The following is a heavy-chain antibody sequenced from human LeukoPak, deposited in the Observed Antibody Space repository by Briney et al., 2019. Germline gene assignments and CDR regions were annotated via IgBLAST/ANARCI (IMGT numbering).Heavy chain of an antibody. V-gene: IGHV3-21*01. Sequence: RLSXAASGFTFXXXXXNWXXXXPXXGXEWXXSISSSSSYIYYADSVKGRITISRDNAKNSLYLQMNSLRAEDTAVYYCARDRSVXXXRAFDIWGQGTXXXVSS. J-gene: IGHJ3*02. CDR1: GFTFXXXX. CDR2: ISSSSSYI. CDR3: ARDRSVXXXRAFDI.